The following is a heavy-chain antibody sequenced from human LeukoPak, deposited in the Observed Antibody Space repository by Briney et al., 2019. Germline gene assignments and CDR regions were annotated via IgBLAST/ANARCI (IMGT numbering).Heavy chain of an antibody. Sequence: SETLSLTCHVSGGSISSYYWSWIRQPPGKGLEWIGYIYYSGSTNYNPSLKSRVTISVDTSKNQFSLKLSSVTAADTAVYYCAGPTTGDYYYGMDVWGQGTTVTVSS. CDR3: AGPTTGDYYYGMDV. J-gene: IGHJ6*02. V-gene: IGHV4-59*01. CDR1: GGSISSYY. CDR2: IYYSGST. D-gene: IGHD4-11*01.